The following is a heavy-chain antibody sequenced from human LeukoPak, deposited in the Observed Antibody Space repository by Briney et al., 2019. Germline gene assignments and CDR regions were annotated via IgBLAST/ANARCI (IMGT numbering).Heavy chain of an antibody. J-gene: IGHJ6*03. V-gene: IGHV1-69*05. CDR2: IIPIFGTA. CDR1: GGTFSSYA. D-gene: IGHD6-13*01. CDR3: ARGVAAAGTFGPNCYYYYMDV. Sequence: ASVKVSCKASGGTFSSYAISWVRQAPGQGLEWMGGIIPIFGTANYAQKFQGRVTITTDESTSTAYMELSSLRSEDTAVYYCARGVAAAGTFGPNCYYYYMDVWGKGTTVTVSS.